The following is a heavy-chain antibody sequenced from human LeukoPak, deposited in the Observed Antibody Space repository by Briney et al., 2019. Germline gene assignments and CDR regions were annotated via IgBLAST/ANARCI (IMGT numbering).Heavy chain of an antibody. CDR3: ARECSSTSCFDY. Sequence: GASVKVSCKASGGTFSSYAISWVRQAPGQGLEWMGGIIPIFGTANYAQKFQGRVTITADESTSTAYMELSSLRSKDTAVCYCARECSSTSCFDYWGQGTLVTVSS. CDR1: GGTFSSYA. J-gene: IGHJ4*02. V-gene: IGHV1-69*13. CDR2: IIPIFGTA. D-gene: IGHD2-2*01.